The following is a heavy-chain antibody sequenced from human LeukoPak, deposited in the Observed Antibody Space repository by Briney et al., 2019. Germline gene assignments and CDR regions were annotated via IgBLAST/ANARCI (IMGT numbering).Heavy chain of an antibody. D-gene: IGHD5-12*01. J-gene: IGHJ6*03. CDR2: ISGSGGST. Sequence: GGSLRLSCAASGFTFSSYAMSWVRQAPGKGLEWVSAISGSGGSTYYADSVKGRLTISRDNSKNTLYLQMNSLRAEDTAVYYCAKDHMATTPGDYYYYYYMDVWGKGTTVTVSS. CDR3: AKDHMATTPGDYYYYYYMDV. CDR1: GFTFSSYA. V-gene: IGHV3-23*01.